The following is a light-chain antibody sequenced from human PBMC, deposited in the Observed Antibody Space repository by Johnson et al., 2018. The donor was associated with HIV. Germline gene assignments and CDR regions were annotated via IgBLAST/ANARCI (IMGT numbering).Light chain of an antibody. V-gene: IGLV1-51*01. CDR3: GEWDSRRGVHYV. J-gene: IGLJ1*01. Sequence: QSVLTQPPSVSAAPGQKVTISCSGSTSNIGSNYVSWYQQLPGTAPKLLIYDNNKRPSGIPDRFSASMSGTSATLAITGLHHGDECDYYCGEWDSRRGVHYVCGTGNRVTVL. CDR2: DNN. CDR1: TSNIGSNY.